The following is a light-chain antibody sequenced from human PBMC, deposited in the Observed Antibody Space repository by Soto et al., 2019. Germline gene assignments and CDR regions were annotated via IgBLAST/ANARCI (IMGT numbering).Light chain of an antibody. CDR2: GAS. J-gene: IGKJ1*01. CDR1: QSVNTR. V-gene: IGKV3-11*01. Sequence: EIVLTQSPATLSSFPCDRVTLSCMSSQSVNTRLAWYQHRPGQAPRLLSDGASTRANGISARVSGSGSGTDFTLTISRLEPEDFELYHCQQRSNWPPTFGQGTKVDI. CDR3: QQRSNWPPT.